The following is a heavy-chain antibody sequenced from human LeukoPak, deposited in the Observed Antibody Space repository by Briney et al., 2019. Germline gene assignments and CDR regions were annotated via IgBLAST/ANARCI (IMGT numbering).Heavy chain of an antibody. CDR2: TYPGDSNT. J-gene: IGHJ5*02. D-gene: IGHD2-15*01. CDR1: GYSFTNNW. V-gene: IGHV5-51*01. Sequence: GESLKISCKGSGYSFTNNWIGWVRQMPGKGLEWMGITYPGDSNTRYSPSFQGQVTISADKSISSAYLQWSSLKASDTAMYYCVRSPTCSSGTCYPNWFDPWGQGTLVTVSS. CDR3: VRSPTCSSGTCYPNWFDP.